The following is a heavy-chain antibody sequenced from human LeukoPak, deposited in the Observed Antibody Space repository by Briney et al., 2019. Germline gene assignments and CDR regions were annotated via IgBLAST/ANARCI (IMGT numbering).Heavy chain of an antibody. V-gene: IGHV4-59*01. CDR2: IYYSGTT. Sequence: PSETLSLTCTVSGGSISTYYWSWIRQPPGKGLEWIGYIYYSGTTNYNPSLKSRVTMSVDTSKNQFSLRLNSVTAADTAVYYCARDGGSGGRLFDSWGQGTLVTVSS. CDR3: ARDGGSGGRLFDS. D-gene: IGHD2-15*01. CDR1: GGSISTYY. J-gene: IGHJ4*02.